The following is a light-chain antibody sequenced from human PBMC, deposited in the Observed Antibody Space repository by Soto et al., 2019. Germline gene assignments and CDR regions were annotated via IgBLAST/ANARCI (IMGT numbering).Light chain of an antibody. V-gene: IGLV1-44*01. J-gene: IGLJ1*01. CDR3: AGWDDSLNACV. CDR1: SSNIGSKT. Sequence: QSVLTQAPSASGTPGQRVTISCSGSSSNIGSKTVNWYQQHPGMAPTLLIFNNHQRPSGVPDRFSGSKSGTSTSLAISGLQSEDEADYYCAGWDDSLNACVFGTGTKLTVL. CDR2: NNH.